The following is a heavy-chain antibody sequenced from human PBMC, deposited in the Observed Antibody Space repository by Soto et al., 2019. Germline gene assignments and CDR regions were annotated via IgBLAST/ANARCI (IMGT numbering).Heavy chain of an antibody. CDR1: GNSFTSYW. J-gene: IGHJ5*02. CDR3: ARRGDFPDWFDP. D-gene: IGHD3-10*01. CDR2: IYPGDSDT. V-gene: IGHV5-51*01. Sequence: GEALKISCKGFGNSFTSYWIGWVRPMPGKGLEWMGIIYPGDSDTKYSPSFEGQVTISADKSINTAYLQWSSLKASDTAMYYCARRGDFPDWFDPWGQGTLVIVSS.